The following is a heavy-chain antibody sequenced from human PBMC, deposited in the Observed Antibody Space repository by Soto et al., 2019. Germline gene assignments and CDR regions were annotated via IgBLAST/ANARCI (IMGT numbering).Heavy chain of an antibody. CDR1: GFPFSNYW. Sequence: EVQLVESGGGLVQPGGSLRLSGAASGFPFSNYWLHWVRHAPGKGLVWVSGINFDESTTTYADSVQGRFTISRDNAKNTLQLQQNRLRAEDMAIYYCVTGGRTAGHVYHFDDWVQGALVTVSS. CDR3: VTGGRTAGHVYHFDD. V-gene: IGHV3-74*01. CDR2: INFDESTT. J-gene: IGHJ4*02. D-gene: IGHD3-16*01.